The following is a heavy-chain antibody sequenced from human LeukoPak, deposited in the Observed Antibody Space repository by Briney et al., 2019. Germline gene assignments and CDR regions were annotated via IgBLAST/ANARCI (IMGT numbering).Heavy chain of an antibody. CDR2: VNWNSAYI. V-gene: IGHV3-9*01. D-gene: IGHD3-10*01. J-gene: IGHJ4*02. CDR3: AREDGSGTYGPYGDYFDS. Sequence: GRSLRLSCAASGFSFGDYAMHWVRQAPGKGLEWVAGVNWNSAYIGYGDSMKGRVTISRDNANNALYLQMNSLRAEDTAVYYCAREDGSGTYGPYGDYFDSWGQGTLVTVSS. CDR1: GFSFGDYA.